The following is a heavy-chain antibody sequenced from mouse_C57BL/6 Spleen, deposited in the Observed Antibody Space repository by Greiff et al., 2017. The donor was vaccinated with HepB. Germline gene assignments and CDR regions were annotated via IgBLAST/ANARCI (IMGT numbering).Heavy chain of an antibody. V-gene: IGHV1-80*01. CDR2: IYPGDGDT. D-gene: IGHD1-1*01. CDR3: ARYGTYYYGSSYIDY. CDR1: GYAFSSYW. Sequence: VQLQQSGAELVKPGASVKISCKASGYAFSSYWMNWVKQRPGKGLEWIGQIYPGDGDTNYNGKFKGKATLTADKSSSTAYMQLSSLTSEDSAVYFCARYGTYYYGSSYIDYWGQGTTLTVSS. J-gene: IGHJ2*01.